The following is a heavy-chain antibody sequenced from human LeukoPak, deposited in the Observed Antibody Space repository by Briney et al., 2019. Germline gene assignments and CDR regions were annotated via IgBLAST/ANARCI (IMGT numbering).Heavy chain of an antibody. V-gene: IGHV3-30*01. CDR1: GFTFSSYA. CDR3: ARDNVWAAFLDY. D-gene: IGHD3-16*01. J-gene: IGHJ4*02. CDR2: ISYDGSNK. Sequence: GRSLRLSCAASGFTFSSYAMHWVRQAPGKGLEWVAVISYDGSNKYYADSVKGRFTISRDNSKNTLYLQMNSLRAEDTAVYYCARDNVWAAFLDYWGQGTLVTVSS.